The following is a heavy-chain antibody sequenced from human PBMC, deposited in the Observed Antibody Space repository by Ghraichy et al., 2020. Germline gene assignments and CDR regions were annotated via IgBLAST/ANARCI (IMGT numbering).Heavy chain of an antibody. Sequence: GGSLRLSCAASGFTFSSYAMSWVRQAPGKGLEWVSAISGSGGSTYYADSVKGRFTISRDNSKNTLYLQMNSLRAEDTAVYYCAKDPTILSRYCTNGVCYIGYFDYWGQGTLVTVSS. CDR1: GFTFSSYA. CDR2: ISGSGGST. D-gene: IGHD2-8*01. V-gene: IGHV3-23*01. CDR3: AKDPTILSRYCTNGVCYIGYFDY. J-gene: IGHJ4*02.